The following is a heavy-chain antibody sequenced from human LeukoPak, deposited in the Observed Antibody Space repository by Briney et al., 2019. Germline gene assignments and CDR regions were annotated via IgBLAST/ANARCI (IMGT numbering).Heavy chain of an antibody. CDR2: ISGSGGST. Sequence: GGSLRLSCAASGFTFSSYAMSWVRQAPGKGLEWVSAISGSGGSTYYADSVKGRFTISRDKSKNTLYLQMNSLRAEDTAVYYCAKMYHLLNYYYYYYMDVWGKGTTVTVSS. D-gene: IGHD2-2*01. CDR3: AKMYHLLNYYYYYYMDV. V-gene: IGHV3-23*01. J-gene: IGHJ6*03. CDR1: GFTFSSYA.